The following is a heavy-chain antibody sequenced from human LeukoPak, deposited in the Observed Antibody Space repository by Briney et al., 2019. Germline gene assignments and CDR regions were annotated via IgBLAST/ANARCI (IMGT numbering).Heavy chain of an antibody. D-gene: IGHD1-14*01. CDR3: ARGGATTLFDY. V-gene: IGHV3-64*01. CDR2: ITSNGDKT. J-gene: IGHJ4*02. Sequence: GGSLRLSCAASGFTVSSNYMSWVRQAPGKGLEYVSAITSNGDKTYYGNSVKGRFTISRDNSKNTLYLQMGSLSIEDVAVYYCARGGATTLFDYWGQGTLVTVSS. CDR1: GFTVSSNY.